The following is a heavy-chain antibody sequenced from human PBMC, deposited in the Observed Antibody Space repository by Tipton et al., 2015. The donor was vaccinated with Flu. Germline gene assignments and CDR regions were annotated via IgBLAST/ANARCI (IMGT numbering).Heavy chain of an antibody. Sequence: SLRLSCAASGFTVSSNYMSWVRQAPGKGLEWVSVIYSGGSTYYADSVKGRFTISRDNSKNTLYLQMNSLRAEDTAVYYCAKRRIVEGYFDYWGQGTLVTVSS. D-gene: IGHD3-22*01. V-gene: IGHV3-53*01. CDR3: AKRRIVEGYFDY. CDR1: GFTVSSNY. J-gene: IGHJ4*02. CDR2: IYSGGST.